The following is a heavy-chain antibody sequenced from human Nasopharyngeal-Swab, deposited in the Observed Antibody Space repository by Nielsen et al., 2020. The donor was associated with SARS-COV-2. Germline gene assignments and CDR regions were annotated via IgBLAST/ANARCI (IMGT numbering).Heavy chain of an antibody. J-gene: IGHJ6*02. CDR1: GFTFTSSA. D-gene: IGHD4-11*01. CDR3: AAYSSGPYYYYYGMDV. Sequence: SVKVSCKASGFTFTSSAVQWVRQARGQRLEWIGWTVVGSGNTNYAQKFQERVTITRDMSTSTAYMELSSLRSEDTAVYYCAAYSSGPYYYYYGMDVWGQGTTVTVSS. V-gene: IGHV1-58*01. CDR2: TVVGSGNT.